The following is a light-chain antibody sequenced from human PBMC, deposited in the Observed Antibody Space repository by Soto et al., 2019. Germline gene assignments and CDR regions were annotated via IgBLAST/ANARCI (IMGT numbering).Light chain of an antibody. Sequence: DILLTQSPCTLSASPGERVTPSCRTSQRISGTYLAWYQQNPGQAPRLLIYSESTRATGIPERFSGSGSGTDFTLTISRLEPEDFAAYYCQQYDTSTSTFGQGTQGDIK. V-gene: IGKV3-20*01. J-gene: IGKJ1*01. CDR2: SES. CDR3: QQYDTSTST. CDR1: QRISGTY.